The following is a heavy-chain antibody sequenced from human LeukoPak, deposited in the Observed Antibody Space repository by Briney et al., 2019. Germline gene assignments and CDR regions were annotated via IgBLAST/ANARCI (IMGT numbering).Heavy chain of an antibody. V-gene: IGHV4-4*07. Sequence: SSETLSLTCTVSGGSISSYYWSWIRQPAGKGLEWIGRIHTSGSTNYNPSLKSRVTISVDTSKNQFSLKLSSVTAADTAVYYCAREGGYSYGDAPLHFDYWGQGTLVTVSS. CDR2: IHTSGST. CDR1: GGSISSYY. D-gene: IGHD5-18*01. J-gene: IGHJ4*02. CDR3: AREGGYSYGDAPLHFDY.